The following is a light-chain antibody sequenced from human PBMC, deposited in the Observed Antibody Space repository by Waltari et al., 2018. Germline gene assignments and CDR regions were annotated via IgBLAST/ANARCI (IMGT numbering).Light chain of an antibody. Sequence: QSALTQPASVSGSPGQSITISCTGTSSDIGRYYYVSWYQHHPGKAPKLMIYDVSKRPSGVSNRFSGSKSGNAASLTISGLQAEDEADYYCSSYTTSSTFVFGTGTKLTVL. J-gene: IGLJ1*01. CDR3: SSYTTSSTFV. CDR2: DVS. V-gene: IGLV2-14*03. CDR1: SSDIGRYYY.